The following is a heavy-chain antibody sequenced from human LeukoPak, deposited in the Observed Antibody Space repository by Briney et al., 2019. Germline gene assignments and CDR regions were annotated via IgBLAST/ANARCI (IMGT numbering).Heavy chain of an antibody. CDR2: INPNSGGT. D-gene: IGHD6-19*01. J-gene: IGHJ4*02. Sequence: ASVKVSCKASRYTFTGYNMHWVRPAPGQGLEWMGWINPNSGGTNYAQKFQGRVTMTRDTSISTVYMEVSRLRFDDTAVYYCAREEGSGCYDYWGQGTMVTVSS. V-gene: IGHV1-2*02. CDR1: RYTFTGYN. CDR3: AREEGSGCYDY.